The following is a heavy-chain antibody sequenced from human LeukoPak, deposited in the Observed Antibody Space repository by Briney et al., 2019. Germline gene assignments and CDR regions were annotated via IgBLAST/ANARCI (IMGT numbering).Heavy chain of an antibody. Sequence: SETLSLTCTVSGGSISSYYWSWLRQPPGKGLEWIGYIYYSGSTNYNPSLKSRVTISVDTSKNQFSLKLNSVSAADTAVYYCARLTVPLRFDPWGQGTLVTVSS. V-gene: IGHV4-59*01. J-gene: IGHJ5*02. CDR2: IYYSGST. D-gene: IGHD2-2*01. CDR1: GGSISSYY. CDR3: ARLTVPLRFDP.